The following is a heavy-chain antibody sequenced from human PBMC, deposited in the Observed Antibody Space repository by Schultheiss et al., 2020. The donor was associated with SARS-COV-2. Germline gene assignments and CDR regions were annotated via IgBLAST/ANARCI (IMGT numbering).Heavy chain of an antibody. D-gene: IGHD3-22*01. CDR3: ARVRSGYYYHFDY. CDR1: GGSFSGYY. J-gene: IGHJ4*02. V-gene: IGHV4-34*01. CDR2: INHSRST. Sequence: SETLSLTCAVYGGSFSGYYWSWIRQPPGKGLEWIGEINHSRSTNYNPSLKSRVTISVDTSKNQFSLKLSSVTAADTAVYYCARVRSGYYYHFDYWGQGTLVTVSS.